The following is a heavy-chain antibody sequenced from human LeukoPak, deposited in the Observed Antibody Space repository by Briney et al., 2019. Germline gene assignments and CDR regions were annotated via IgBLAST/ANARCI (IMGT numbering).Heavy chain of an antibody. V-gene: IGHV3-7*03. Sequence: PGGSLRLSCAASGFTFRSYGMHWVRQAPGKGLEWVASINHNGNVNYYVDSVNGRFTISRDNAKNSLYLQMSNLRAEDTAVYFCARGGGLDVWGQGATVTVSS. CDR1: GFTFRSYG. CDR3: ARGGGLDV. J-gene: IGHJ6*02. D-gene: IGHD3-16*01. CDR2: INHNGNVN.